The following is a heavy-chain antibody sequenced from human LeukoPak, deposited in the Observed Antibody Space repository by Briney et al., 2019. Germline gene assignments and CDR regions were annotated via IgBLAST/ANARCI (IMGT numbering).Heavy chain of an antibody. Sequence: PGGSLRLSCAASGFTFRSYGMQWVREAPGKGREWVTFILYDGNIKYYADSVKGRFTISRDNSKNTLYLQMNSLRPEDTAIYYCVPHDAFDVWGQGTMVTVS. V-gene: IGHV3-30*02. CDR2: ILYDGNIK. J-gene: IGHJ3*01. CDR3: VPHDAFDV. CDR1: GFTFRSYG.